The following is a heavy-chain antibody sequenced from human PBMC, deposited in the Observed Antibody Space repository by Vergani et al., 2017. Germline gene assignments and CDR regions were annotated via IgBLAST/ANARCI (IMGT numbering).Heavy chain of an antibody. D-gene: IGHD2-15*01. CDR1: GYSLTSYW. Sequence: EVQPVQSGAEVKKPGESLRISCKGSGYSLTSYWISWVRQMPGKGLEWMGRIDPSDSYTNYSPSFQGHVTISADKSISTAYLQWSSLKASDTAMYYCAREEVGYCSGGSCYYFDYWGQGTLVTVSS. J-gene: IGHJ4*02. CDR3: AREEVGYCSGGSCYYFDY. CDR2: IDPSDSYT. V-gene: IGHV5-10-1*03.